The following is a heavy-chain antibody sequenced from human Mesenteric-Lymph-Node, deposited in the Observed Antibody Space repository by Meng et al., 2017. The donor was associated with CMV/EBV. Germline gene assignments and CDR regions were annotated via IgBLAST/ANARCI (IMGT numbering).Heavy chain of an antibody. CDR3: ARDRSSGSYGYFDY. J-gene: IGHJ4*02. CDR2: INANSGTT. Sequence: ASVKVSCKTSGYPFTAYYVHWLRQAPGQGLEWMGWINANSGTTEYAQKVQGRVTMTTDTSTSTAYMDLRSLRSDDTAVYYCARDRSSGSYGYFDYWGQGTLVTVSS. D-gene: IGHD6-19*01. CDR1: GYPFTAYY. V-gene: IGHV1-2*02.